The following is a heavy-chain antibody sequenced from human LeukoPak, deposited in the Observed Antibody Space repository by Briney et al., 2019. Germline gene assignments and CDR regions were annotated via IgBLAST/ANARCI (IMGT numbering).Heavy chain of an antibody. CDR3: ARRGNDYDILTGSNPDFDY. CDR1: GGSISSGDYD. J-gene: IGHJ4*02. CDR2: IYYSGST. D-gene: IGHD3-9*01. V-gene: IGHV4-30-4*08. Sequence: PSETLSLTCTVSGGSISSGDYDWSWIRPPPGTGLEWIGFIYYSGSTYYNPSLKSRVSISVDTSRNQFSLKLSSVTAADTAVYYCARRGNDYDILTGSNPDFDYWGQGTLVTVSS.